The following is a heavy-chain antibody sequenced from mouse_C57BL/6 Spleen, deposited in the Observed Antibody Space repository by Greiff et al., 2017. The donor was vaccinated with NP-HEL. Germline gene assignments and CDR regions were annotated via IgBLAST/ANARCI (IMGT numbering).Heavy chain of an antibody. CDR2: IYPGSGNT. V-gene: IGHV1-76*01. D-gene: IGHD1-1*01. CDR3: ARERGYYGLDY. Sequence: VKLVESGAELVRPGASVKLSCKASGYTFTDYYINWVKQRPGQGLEWIARIYPGSGNTYYNEKFKGKATLTAEKSSSTAYMQLSSLTSEDSAVYFCARERGYYGLDYWGQGTTLTVSS. CDR1: GYTFTDYY. J-gene: IGHJ2*01.